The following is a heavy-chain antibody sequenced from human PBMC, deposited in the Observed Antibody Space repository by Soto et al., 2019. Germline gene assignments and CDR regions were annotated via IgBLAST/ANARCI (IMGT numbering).Heavy chain of an antibody. CDR1: GFTFSSYG. CDR2: ISYDGSNK. J-gene: IGHJ6*02. D-gene: IGHD2-21*02. V-gene: IGHV3-30*18. Sequence: QVQLVESGGGVVQPGRSLRLSCAASGFTFSSYGMHWVRQAPGKGLEWVAVISYDGSNKYYADSVKGRFTISRDNSKNTLYLQMNSLRAEDTAVYYSAKDWDIVVVTAIRYGMDVWGQGTTVTFSS. CDR3: AKDWDIVVVTAIRYGMDV.